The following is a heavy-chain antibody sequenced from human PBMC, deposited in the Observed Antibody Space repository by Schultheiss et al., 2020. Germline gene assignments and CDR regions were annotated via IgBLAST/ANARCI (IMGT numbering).Heavy chain of an antibody. CDR2: IYHSGST. CDR3: ARTTGPMDV. Sequence: SQTLSLTCTVSGGSISSSSYYWGWIRQPPGKGLEWIGSIYHSGSTYYNPSLKSRVTISVDKSKNQFSLKLSSVTAADTAVYYCARTTGPMDVWGQGTTVTVSS. J-gene: IGHJ6*02. D-gene: IGHD1-1*01. CDR1: GGSISSSSYY. V-gene: IGHV4-39*07.